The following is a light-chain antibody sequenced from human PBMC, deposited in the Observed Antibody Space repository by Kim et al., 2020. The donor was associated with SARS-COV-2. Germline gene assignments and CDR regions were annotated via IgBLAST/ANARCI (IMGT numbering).Light chain of an antibody. CDR1: HDISNH. CDR2: DAS. Sequence: DIQMTQSPSSLSASTGDRVTITCQASHDISNHLNWYQQKPGKAPKLLIYDASKFETGVPSRFSGSGSGTDFTFTISSLQPEDFATYYCQQYDTDPSYTFGQGTKVDIK. V-gene: IGKV1-33*01. CDR3: QQYDTDPSYT. J-gene: IGKJ2*01.